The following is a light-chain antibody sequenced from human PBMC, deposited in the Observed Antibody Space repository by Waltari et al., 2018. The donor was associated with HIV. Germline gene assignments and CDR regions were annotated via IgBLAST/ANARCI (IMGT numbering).Light chain of an antibody. CDR1: DMPDRY. CDR2: KVN. CDR3: QSADSENTYSWV. V-gene: IGLV3-25*03. J-gene: IGLJ3*02. Sequence: SQLTQPPSVSVSPGQTAKITCSGDDMPDRYIYWYQQKPGQAPVLVMYKVNARPSGIPERLSGSSSRTTVNLTIMGVQPEDEADYYWQSADSENTYSWVFGGGTKLTVL.